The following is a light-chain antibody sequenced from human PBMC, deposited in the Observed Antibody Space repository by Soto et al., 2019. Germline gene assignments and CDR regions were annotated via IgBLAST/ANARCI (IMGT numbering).Light chain of an antibody. CDR1: QRMSAW. Sequence: DIQMTQSPTTLSASVEDRVIITCRASQRMSAWLAWYQQKPGKAPTLLIYDASSLENGVPSRFSGSGSGTDFTLTISSLQPHDFATYYCQQYDTYPWTFGQGTKVEIK. J-gene: IGKJ1*01. V-gene: IGKV1-5*01. CDR3: QQYDTYPWT. CDR2: DAS.